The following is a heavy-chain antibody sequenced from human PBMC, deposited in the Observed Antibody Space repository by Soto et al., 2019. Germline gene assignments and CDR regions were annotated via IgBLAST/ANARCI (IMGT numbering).Heavy chain of an antibody. J-gene: IGHJ4*02. CDR3: SRGDY. Sequence: SETLSLTCTVSGGSISSSSYYWGWIRQPPGKGLEWIGNIYYSGSTYYNPSPKSRVTISVDTSKNQFSLKLSSVTAADTAVYYCSRGDYWGQGTLVTVSS. CDR2: IYYSGST. V-gene: IGHV4-39*01. CDR1: GGSISSSSYY. D-gene: IGHD2-2*01.